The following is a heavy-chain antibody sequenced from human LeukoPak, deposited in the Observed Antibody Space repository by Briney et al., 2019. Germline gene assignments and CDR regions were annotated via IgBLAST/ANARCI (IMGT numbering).Heavy chain of an antibody. CDR2: ISSSGSTI. CDR1: GFTFSDYY. J-gene: IGHJ3*02. Sequence: GGSLRLSCAASGFTFSDYYMSWIRQAPGKGLEWVSYISSSGSTIYYADSVKGRFTISRDNAKNSLYLQMNSLRAEDTAVYYCASGNYYDSNGDAFDIWGQGTMVTVSS. CDR3: ASGNYYDSNGDAFDI. D-gene: IGHD3-22*01. V-gene: IGHV3-11*04.